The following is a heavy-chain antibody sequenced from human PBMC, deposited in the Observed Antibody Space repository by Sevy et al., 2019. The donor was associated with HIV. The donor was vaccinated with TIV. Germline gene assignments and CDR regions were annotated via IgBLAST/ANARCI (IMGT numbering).Heavy chain of an antibody. V-gene: IGHV4-34*01. D-gene: IGHD2-15*01. CDR2: INHSGST. Sequence: SETLSLTCAIYGGSFSGYYWSWIRQPPGKGLEWIGEINHSGSTNYNPSLKSRATISGDMSKNQFSLKLSSVTAADTAVYYCARGIYADIVVGPVPSGMDVWGQGTTVTVSS. CDR3: ARGIYADIVVGPVPSGMDV. CDR1: GGSFSGYY. J-gene: IGHJ6*02.